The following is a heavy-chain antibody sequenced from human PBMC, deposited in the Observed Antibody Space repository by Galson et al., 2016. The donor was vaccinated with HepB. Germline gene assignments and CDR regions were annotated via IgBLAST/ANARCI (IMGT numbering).Heavy chain of an antibody. J-gene: IGHJ4*02. CDR3: ARYCSSTSCSRYGDILTGYDGPF. V-gene: IGHV4-39*01. CDR1: GGSISSSRYS. Sequence: ETLSLTCTVSGGSISSSRYSWGWIRQPPGKGLEWIGCLYYSGSTYYNLSLKSRVTISVDTSKNQFSLNLSAVTAADTAVYYCARYCSSTSCSRYGDILTGYDGPFWGQGTLVTVSS. CDR2: LYYSGST. D-gene: IGHD2-2*01.